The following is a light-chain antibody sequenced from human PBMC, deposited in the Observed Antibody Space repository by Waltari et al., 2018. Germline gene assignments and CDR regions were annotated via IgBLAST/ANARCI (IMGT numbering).Light chain of an antibody. CDR3: SSYTSSSTFGV. CDR1: TSDVGGYNY. Sequence: QSALTQPASVSGSPGQSITISCTVTTSDVGGYNYFSWYQQHPGKAPKLMIYDVSKRPSGVSNRFSGSKSGNTASLTISGLQAEDEADYYCSSYTSSSTFGVFGTGTKVTVL. CDR2: DVS. V-gene: IGLV2-14*01. J-gene: IGLJ1*01.